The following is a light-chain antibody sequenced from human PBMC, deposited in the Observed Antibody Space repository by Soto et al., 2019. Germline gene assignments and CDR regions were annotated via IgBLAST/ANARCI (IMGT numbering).Light chain of an antibody. J-gene: IGKJ1*01. V-gene: IGKV2-28*01. CDR1: QSLLHSNGNTY. CDR3: LQSLQIPVA. CDR2: LVS. Sequence: IVMTQSPLSLPVTPGEPASISCKSSQSLLHSNGNTYLDWYLQKPGQSPQLLIYLVSNRASGVPDRFSGGGSGTDFTLKISRVEAEDVGVYYCLQSLQIPVAFGQGTKVEIK.